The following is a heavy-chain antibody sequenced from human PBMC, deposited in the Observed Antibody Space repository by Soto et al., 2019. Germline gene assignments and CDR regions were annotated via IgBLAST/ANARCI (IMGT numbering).Heavy chain of an antibody. D-gene: IGHD6-6*01. Sequence: EVQLVESGGGLVQPGGSLRVSCAASGFTFSTYSMNWVRQAPGKGLEWVSYMSSRSLTIYYTDSVKGRFTISRDNAKNSLYLQMNSLGDEETAVYYCARGGSSSDNGMDVWGQGTTVTVSS. V-gene: IGHV3-48*02. J-gene: IGHJ6*02. CDR2: MSSRSLTI. CDR1: GFTFSTYS. CDR3: ARGGSSSDNGMDV.